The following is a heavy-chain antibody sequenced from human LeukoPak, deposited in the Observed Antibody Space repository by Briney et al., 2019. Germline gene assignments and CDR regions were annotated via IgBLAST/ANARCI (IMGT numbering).Heavy chain of an antibody. D-gene: IGHD2-2*01. J-gene: IGHJ6*03. CDR3: ARPAARYYYYYYMDV. V-gene: IGHV3-30-3*01. CDR1: GFTFNDYA. CDR2: ISYDGTNK. Sequence: PGGSLRLSCAASGFTFNDYAMHWVRQAPGKGLEWVAVISYDGTNKYYADSVKGRFTVSRDNSKNTLYLQMNSLRAEDTAVYYCARPAARYYYYYYMDVWGKGTTVTVSS.